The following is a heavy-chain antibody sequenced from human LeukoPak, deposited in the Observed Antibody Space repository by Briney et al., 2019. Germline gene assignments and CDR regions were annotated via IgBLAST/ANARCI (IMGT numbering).Heavy chain of an antibody. Sequence: SQTLSLTCTISGDSVSSNSAAWNWIRQSPSSGLEWLGRTYYRSKWYNDYAVSVKSRITINSDTSKNQFSLQLNSVTPEDTAMYYCARTPASGSLDCWGQGTLVTVSS. D-gene: IGHD1-26*01. CDR3: ARTPASGSLDC. J-gene: IGHJ4*02. CDR1: GDSVSSNSAA. V-gene: IGHV6-1*01. CDR2: TYYRSKWYN.